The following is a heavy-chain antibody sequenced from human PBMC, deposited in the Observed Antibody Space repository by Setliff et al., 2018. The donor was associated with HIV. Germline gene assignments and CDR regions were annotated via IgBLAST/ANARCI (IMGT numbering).Heavy chain of an antibody. V-gene: IGHV4-59*11. CDR2: IYYSGST. D-gene: IGHD3-10*01. Sequence: SETLSLTCTVSGGSISSHYWSWIRQPPLKGLEWIGYIYYSGSTNYNPSLKSRVTTSVDTSKNQFSLRLSSVTAADTAVYYCARGRGVIKEKPFDEWGQGTLVTVSS. CDR1: GGSISSHY. J-gene: IGHJ4*02. CDR3: ARGRGVIKEKPFDE.